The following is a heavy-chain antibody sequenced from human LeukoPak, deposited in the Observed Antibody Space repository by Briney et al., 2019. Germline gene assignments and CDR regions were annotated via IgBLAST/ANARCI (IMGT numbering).Heavy chain of an antibody. CDR2: IKQDGSEK. D-gene: IGHD5-18*01. CDR1: GFTVSSNY. CDR3: ARDKKYSYGTYYYYGMDV. Sequence: PGGSLRLSCAASGFTVSSNYMSWVRQAPGKGLEWVANIKQDGSEKYYVDSVKGRFTISRDNAKNSLYLQMNSLRAEDTAVYYCARDKKYSYGTYYYYGMDVWGQGTTVTVSS. V-gene: IGHV3-7*01. J-gene: IGHJ6*02.